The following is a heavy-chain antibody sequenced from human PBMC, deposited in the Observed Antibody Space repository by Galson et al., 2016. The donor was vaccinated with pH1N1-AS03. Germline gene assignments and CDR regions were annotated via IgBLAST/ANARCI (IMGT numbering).Heavy chain of an antibody. J-gene: IGHJ4*02. CDR1: GGSISTYS. CDR2: IHTSGST. V-gene: IGHV4-4*07. D-gene: IGHD1-26*01. CDR3: AGLVGGSLDY. Sequence: ETLSLTCTVSGGSISTYSWSWIRQPAGKGLEWIGHIHTSGSTNYSPSLKSRVIMSVDTSKNHFSLNLTSVTAADTAVYYCAGLVGGSLDYWGQGTLVTVSS.